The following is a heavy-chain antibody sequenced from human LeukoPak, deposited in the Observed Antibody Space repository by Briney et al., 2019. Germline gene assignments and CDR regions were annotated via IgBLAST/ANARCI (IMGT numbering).Heavy chain of an antibody. J-gene: IGHJ4*02. D-gene: IGHD3-22*01. CDR1: GYTFTSYG. V-gene: IGHV1-18*01. CDR3: ARGDMIVALGYFDY. CDR2: ISAYNGNT. Sequence: GASVKVSCKASGYTFTSYGISWVRQAPGQGLEWMGWISAYNGNTNYAQKLRGRVTMTTDTSTSTAYMELRSLRSDDTAVYYCARGDMIVALGYFDYWGQGTLVTVSS.